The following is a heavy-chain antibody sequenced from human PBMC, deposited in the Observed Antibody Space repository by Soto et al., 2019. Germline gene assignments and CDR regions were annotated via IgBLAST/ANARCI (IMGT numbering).Heavy chain of an antibody. D-gene: IGHD3-16*02. V-gene: IGHV3-23*01. CDR3: ARDLMITFGGVIANPIDY. CDR2: ISGSGGST. CDR1: GFTFSSYA. J-gene: IGHJ4*02. Sequence: EVQLLESGGGLVQPGGSLRLSCAASGFTFSSYAMSWVRQAPGKGLEWVSAISGSGGSTYYADSVKGRFTISRDNSKNTLYLQMNSLRAEDTAVYYCARDLMITFGGVIANPIDYWGQGTLVTVSS.